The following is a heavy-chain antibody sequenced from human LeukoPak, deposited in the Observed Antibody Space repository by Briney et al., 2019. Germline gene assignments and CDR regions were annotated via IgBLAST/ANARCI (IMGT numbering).Heavy chain of an antibody. J-gene: IGHJ4*02. V-gene: IGHV1-2*02. D-gene: IGHD6-19*01. CDR2: INPNGGGT. Sequence: ASVKVSCKASGYTFTGYYMHWVRQAPGQGLEWMGWINPNGGGTNYAQKFQGRVTMTRDTSISTAYMELSRLRSDDTAVYYCAREAVAGTYFDDYWGQGTLVTVSS. CDR1: GYTFTGYY. CDR3: AREAVAGTYFDDY.